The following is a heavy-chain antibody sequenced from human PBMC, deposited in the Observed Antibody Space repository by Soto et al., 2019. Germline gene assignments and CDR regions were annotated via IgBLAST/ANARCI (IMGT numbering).Heavy chain of an antibody. V-gene: IGHV1-46*01. CDR2: INPSGGST. D-gene: IGHD6-13*01. Sequence: QVQLVQSGAEVKKPGASVKVSCKASGYTFTSYYMHWVRQAPGQGLEWMGIINPSGGSTSYAQKFQGRVTMTRDTSTSTVYMELSSLRSEDTSVYYCAATGSYYGMDVWGQGTTVTVSS. CDR1: GYTFTSYY. J-gene: IGHJ6*02. CDR3: AATGSYYGMDV.